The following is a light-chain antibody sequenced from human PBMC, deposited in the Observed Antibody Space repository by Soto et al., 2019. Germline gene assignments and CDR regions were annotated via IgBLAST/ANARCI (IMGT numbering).Light chain of an antibody. CDR2: TTS. J-gene: IGKJ4*01. Sequence: DIQMTQSPSTLSSSVGDRGTITCRASQGIGNDLNWYQQKPGKAPKRLIFTTSNLQNGVPSRFSGSGSGTEFTLTITSLQPEDFATYYCLQHNTYPLTFGGGTKVDI. V-gene: IGKV1-17*01. CDR1: QGIGND. CDR3: LQHNTYPLT.